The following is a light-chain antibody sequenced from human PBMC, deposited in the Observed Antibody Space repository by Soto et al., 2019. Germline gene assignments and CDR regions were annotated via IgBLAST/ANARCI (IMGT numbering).Light chain of an antibody. CDR1: QSVSSSY. CDR2: CAS. Sequence: EVVLTQSPVTLSLSPGERATLSCRASQSVSSSYLAWYQQKPGQAPRLLIYCASSRATGIPDRFSGSGSGKDFTLTISRLEPEDFAVYYCQQYDTSIWAYTFGQGTKLEIK. V-gene: IGKV3-20*01. CDR3: QQYDTSIWAYT. J-gene: IGKJ2*01.